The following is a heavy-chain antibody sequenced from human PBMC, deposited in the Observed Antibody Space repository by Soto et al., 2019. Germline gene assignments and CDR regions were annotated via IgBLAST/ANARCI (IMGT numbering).Heavy chain of an antibody. J-gene: IGHJ6*03. D-gene: IGHD3-9*01. CDR3: ASDWFYMDV. CDR1: GGSFSGYY. CDR2: INHSGST. V-gene: IGHV4-34*01. Sequence: SSETLSLTCAVYGGSFSGYYWSWIRQPPGKGLEWIGEINHSGSTNYNPSLKSRVTISVDTSKNQFSLKLSSVTAADTAVYYCASDWFYMDVWGKGTSVTVSS.